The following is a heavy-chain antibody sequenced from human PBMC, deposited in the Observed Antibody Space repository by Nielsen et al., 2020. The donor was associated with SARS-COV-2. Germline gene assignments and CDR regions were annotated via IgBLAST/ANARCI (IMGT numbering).Heavy chain of an antibody. CDR1: GYTFTSYD. V-gene: IGHV1-8*01. J-gene: IGHJ5*02. D-gene: IGHD2-15*01. Sequence: APVKVSCKASGYTFTSYDINWVRQATGQGLEWMGWMNPNSGNTGYAQKFQGRVTMTRNTSISTAYMELSSLRSEDTAVYYCAALVWDIGWFDPWGQGTLVTVSS. CDR2: MNPNSGNT. CDR3: AALVWDIGWFDP.